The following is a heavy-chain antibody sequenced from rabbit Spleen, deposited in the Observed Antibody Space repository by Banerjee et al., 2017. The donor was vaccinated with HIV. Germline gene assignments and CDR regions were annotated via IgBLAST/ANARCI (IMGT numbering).Heavy chain of an antibody. D-gene: IGHD4-1*01. J-gene: IGHJ4*01. CDR3: ARETSSGWGIVSFYFSL. CDR1: GFSFSSRYY. Sequence: QEQLEESGGGLVKPGGTLTLTCTASGFSFSSRYYMCWVRQAPGKGLEWIACIYSGSSGDTYYASWAKGRITISKTSSTTVTLQMTSLTAADTATYFCARETSSGWGIVSFYFSLWGQGTLVTVS. CDR2: IYSGSSGDT. V-gene: IGHV1S45*01.